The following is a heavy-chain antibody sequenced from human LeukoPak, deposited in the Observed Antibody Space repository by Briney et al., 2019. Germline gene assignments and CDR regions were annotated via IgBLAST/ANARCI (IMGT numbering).Heavy chain of an antibody. CDR3: ARDRRSWAENDAFDI. J-gene: IGHJ3*02. CDR1: GFTFSSYS. Sequence: PGGSLRLSCAASGFTFSSYSMNWVRQAPGKGLEWVSYISSSSSTIYYADSVKGRFTISRDNAKNSLYLQMNSLRDEDTAVYYCARDRRSWAENDAFDIWGQGTTVTVSS. D-gene: IGHD1-14*01. V-gene: IGHV3-48*02. CDR2: ISSSSSTI.